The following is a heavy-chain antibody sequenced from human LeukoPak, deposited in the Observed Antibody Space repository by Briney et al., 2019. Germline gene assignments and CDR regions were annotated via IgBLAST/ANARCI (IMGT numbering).Heavy chain of an antibody. Sequence: GGSLRLSCAASGFTFSSYEMHWVRQAPGKGLEYVSAISSNGDSTYYANSVKDRFTISRDNSKNTLYLQMGSLRAEDMAVYYCARRGFSSGSYFFDYWGQGTLVTVSS. CDR3: ARRGFSSGSYFFDY. V-gene: IGHV3-64*01. CDR2: ISSNGDST. CDR1: GFTFSSYE. D-gene: IGHD5-18*01. J-gene: IGHJ4*02.